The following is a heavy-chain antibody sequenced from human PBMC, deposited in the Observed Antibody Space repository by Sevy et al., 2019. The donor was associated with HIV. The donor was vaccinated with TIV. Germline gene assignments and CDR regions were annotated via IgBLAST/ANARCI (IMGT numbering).Heavy chain of an antibody. CDR2: ISYDVSNK. Sequence: GGSLRLSCAASGFTFSSYGMHWVRQAPGKGLEWVAVISYDVSNKYYADSVKGRFNISRDNSKNTLYLQMNSLRAEDTALDYCGKVLGVGVGVTRGFYYYYGMDDWGQGTLVTVSS. V-gene: IGHV3-30*18. D-gene: IGHD1-26*01. J-gene: IGHJ6*02. CDR3: GKVLGVGVGVTRGFYYYYGMDD. CDR1: GFTFSSYG.